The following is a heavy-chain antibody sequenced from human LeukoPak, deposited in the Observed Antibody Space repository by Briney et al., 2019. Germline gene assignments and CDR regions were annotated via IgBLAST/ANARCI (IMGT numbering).Heavy chain of an antibody. V-gene: IGHV3-30*02. D-gene: IGHD3-3*01. CDR3: AKDRRRITIFGVVNRGPDY. CDR1: GFTFSSYG. Sequence: PGGSLRLSCAASGFTFSSYGMHWVRQAPGKGLEWVAFIRYDGSNKYYADSVKGRFTISRDNSKNTLYLQMNSLRAEDTAVYYCAKDRRRITIFGVVNRGPDYWGQGTLVTVSS. CDR2: IRYDGSNK. J-gene: IGHJ4*02.